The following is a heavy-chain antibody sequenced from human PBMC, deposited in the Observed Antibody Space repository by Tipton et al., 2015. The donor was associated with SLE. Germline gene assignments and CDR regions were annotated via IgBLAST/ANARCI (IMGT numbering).Heavy chain of an antibody. V-gene: IGHV3-48*01. CDR1: GFTFSPYT. CDR3: ARDAGTVRFDL. D-gene: IGHD3-10*01. CDR2: ISSSSSTI. Sequence: SLRLSCAASGFTFSPYTMHWFRQAPGKGLEWLSYISSSSSTIYYADSVKGRFTISRDNAKNSVFLQMNNLRAEDTAVFYCARDAGTVRFDLWGRGTLLTVSS. J-gene: IGHJ2*01.